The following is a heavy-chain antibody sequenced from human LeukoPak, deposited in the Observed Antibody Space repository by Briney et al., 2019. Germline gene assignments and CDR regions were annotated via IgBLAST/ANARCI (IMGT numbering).Heavy chain of an antibody. V-gene: IGHV3-20*04. CDR2: INWNGGNT. Sequence: GGSLRLTCAASGFTFDDYGMSWVRQAPGKGLEWVSGINWNGGNTGYVDSVKSRVTTSRDNVKNTLYLQINSLRAEDTAVYYCAREGRGYYDIHFYYWGQRTLGTVSS. D-gene: IGHD3-22*01. J-gene: IGHJ4*02. CDR1: GFTFDDYG. CDR3: AREGRGYYDIHFYY.